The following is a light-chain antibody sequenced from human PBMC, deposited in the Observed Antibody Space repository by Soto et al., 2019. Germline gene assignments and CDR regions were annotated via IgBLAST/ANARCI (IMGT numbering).Light chain of an antibody. CDR2: GAS. J-gene: IGKJ1*01. CDR1: QSVSSN. CDR3: QQYNNWLTWT. Sequence: EIVMTQSPATLSVSPGERATLSCMASQSVSSNLAWYQQKPGQAPRLLIYGASTRATGIPARFSGSGSGTEFTLTITSLQSEDFAVYYFQQYNNWLTWTFGQGTKVEIK. V-gene: IGKV3-15*01.